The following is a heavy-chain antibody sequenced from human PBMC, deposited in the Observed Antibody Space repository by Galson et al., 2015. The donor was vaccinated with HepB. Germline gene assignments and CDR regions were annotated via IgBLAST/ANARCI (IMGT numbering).Heavy chain of an antibody. V-gene: IGHV6-1*01. CDR3: ARDKVPPEYSSPQYAFDI. CDR2: TYYRSKWYN. CDR1: GDSVSSYSSA. Sequence: CAIAGDSVSSYSSAWNWIRQSPSRGLEWLGRTYYRSKWYNDYAVSVKSRITINPDTSKNQFSLQLNSVTPEDTAEYYCARDKVPPEYSSPQYAFDIWGQGTMVTVSS. J-gene: IGHJ3*02. D-gene: IGHD6-6*01.